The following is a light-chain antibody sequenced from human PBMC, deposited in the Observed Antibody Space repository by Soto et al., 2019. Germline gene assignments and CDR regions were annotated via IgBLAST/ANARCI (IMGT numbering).Light chain of an antibody. CDR1: QSISSY. J-gene: IGKJ2*01. CDR2: AAS. V-gene: IGKV1-39*01. CDR3: QQSYSTPYP. Sequence: DIQMTQSPSSLSAYVGDRVTITCRASQSISSYLNWYQQKPGKAPKLLIYAASSLQSGVPSRFSGSGSGTDFTLTISSLQPEDFATYYCQQSYSTPYPFGQGTKLEIK.